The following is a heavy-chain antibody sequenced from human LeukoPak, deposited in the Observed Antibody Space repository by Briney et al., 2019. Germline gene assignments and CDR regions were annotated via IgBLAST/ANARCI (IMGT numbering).Heavy chain of an antibody. J-gene: IGHJ4*02. V-gene: IGHV3-30*02. D-gene: IGHD2-15*01. CDR1: GFSFSTYG. Sequence: AGSLRLSCAASGFSFSTYGMHWVRQAPGKGLEWVAFIQYDGTNKYYGDSVEGRFTISRDNSRNTVYLQMNSLRAEDTAVYYCAKGRQWCEAYWGQGTLVTVSS. CDR2: IQYDGTNK. CDR3: AKGRQWCEAY.